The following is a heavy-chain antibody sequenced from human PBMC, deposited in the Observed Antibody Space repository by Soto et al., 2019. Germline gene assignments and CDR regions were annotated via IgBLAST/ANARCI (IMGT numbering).Heavy chain of an antibody. V-gene: IGHV3-30*18. CDR3: AKDSGYNYGPSGYFDY. D-gene: IGHD5-18*01. Sequence: RLSCAASGFTFSSFGMHLVRQAPGKGLEWVALISYDGSNKHYADSVKGRFSISRDNSKNTLYLQMNSLRAEDTAVYYCAKDSGYNYGPSGYFDYWGQGTLVTVSS. CDR2: ISYDGSNK. J-gene: IGHJ4*02. CDR1: GFTFSSFG.